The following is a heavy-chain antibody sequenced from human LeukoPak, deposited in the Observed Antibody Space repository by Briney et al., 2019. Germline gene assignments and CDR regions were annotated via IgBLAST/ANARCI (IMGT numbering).Heavy chain of an antibody. Sequence: SETLSLTCTVSGGSISSGSYYWSWIRQPAGKGLEWIGRIYTSGSTNYNPSLKSRVTISVDTSKNQFSLKLSSATAADTAVYYCATIMGPYDFWGGYYRDYWGQGTLVTVSS. CDR1: GGSISSGSYY. D-gene: IGHD3-3*01. V-gene: IGHV4-61*02. J-gene: IGHJ4*02. CDR3: ATIMGPYDFWGGYYRDY. CDR2: IYTSGST.